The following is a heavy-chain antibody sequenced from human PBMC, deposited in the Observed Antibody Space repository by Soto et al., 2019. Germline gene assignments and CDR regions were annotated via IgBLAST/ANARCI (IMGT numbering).Heavy chain of an antibody. CDR3: ARDRGAAAGTRYYYGMDV. J-gene: IGHJ6*02. CDR2: ISYDGSNK. Sequence: PGGSLRLSCAASGFTFSSYAMHWVRQAPGKGLEWVAVISYDGSNKYYADSVKGRFTISRDNSKNTLYLQMNSLRAEDTAVYYCARDRGAAAGTRYYYGMDVWGQGTTVPVSS. CDR1: GFTFSSYA. D-gene: IGHD6-13*01. V-gene: IGHV3-30-3*01.